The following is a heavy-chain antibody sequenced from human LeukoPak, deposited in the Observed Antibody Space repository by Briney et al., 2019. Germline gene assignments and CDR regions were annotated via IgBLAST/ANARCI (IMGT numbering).Heavy chain of an antibody. J-gene: IGHJ4*02. CDR1: GFTFSSHE. CDR3: ARNFNQLLSY. D-gene: IGHD2-2*01. CDR2: ISSSGSTI. Sequence: PGGSLRLSCAASGFTFSSHEMNWVRQAPGKGLEWVSYISSSGSTIYYADSVKGRFTISRDNAKNSLFLQMNSLRAEDTAVYFCARNFNQLLSYWGQGTLVTVSS. V-gene: IGHV3-48*03.